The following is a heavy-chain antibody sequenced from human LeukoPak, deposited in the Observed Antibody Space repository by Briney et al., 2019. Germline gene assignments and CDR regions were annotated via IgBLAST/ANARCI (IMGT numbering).Heavy chain of an antibody. V-gene: IGHV4-39*01. CDR3: ARNKVRGSFYEDSAFDY. CDR2: IYYSGST. Sequence: SETLSLTCTVSGDSIISSKYYWGWIRQPPGKGLEWIGSIYYSGSTYYNPSLKSRVTISVDTSKNQFSLKLSSVTAADTAVYYCARNKVRGSFYEDSAFDYWGQGTLVTVSS. J-gene: IGHJ4*02. D-gene: IGHD2-15*01. CDR1: GDSIISSKYY.